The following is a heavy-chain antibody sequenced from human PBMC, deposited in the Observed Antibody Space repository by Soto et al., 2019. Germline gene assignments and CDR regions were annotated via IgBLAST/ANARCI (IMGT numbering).Heavy chain of an antibody. Sequence: QVQLVQSGAEVKKPGASVKVSCKASGYTFTSYGISWVRQAPGQGLEWMGWISAYNGNTNYAQKLQGRVTMTTDTATSTAYMELRSLRSDDTAVYYCAREIILDEQLVPWFDPWGQGTLVTVSS. J-gene: IGHJ5*02. CDR2: ISAYNGNT. V-gene: IGHV1-18*01. D-gene: IGHD6-13*01. CDR1: GYTFTSYG. CDR3: AREIILDEQLVPWFDP.